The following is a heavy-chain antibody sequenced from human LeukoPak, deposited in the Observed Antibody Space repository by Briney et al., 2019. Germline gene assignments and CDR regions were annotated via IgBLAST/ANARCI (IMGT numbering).Heavy chain of an antibody. CDR3: ARGDVRMLRYFDWLSHNFFDY. Sequence: PSETLSLTCAVHGGYFSGYYWSWIRQPPGKGLEWNGEIHHSGSTNYNPSLESRVTISVDTSKNQFSLKLSAVTAADAAVYYCARGDVRMLRYFDWLSHNFFDYWGQGTLVTVSS. CDR1: GGYFSGYY. J-gene: IGHJ4*02. V-gene: IGHV4-34*01. D-gene: IGHD3-9*01. CDR2: IHHSGST.